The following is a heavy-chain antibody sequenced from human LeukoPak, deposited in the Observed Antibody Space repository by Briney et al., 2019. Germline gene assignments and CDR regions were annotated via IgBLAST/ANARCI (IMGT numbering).Heavy chain of an antibody. CDR3: SGGGLVRGLTHWFDP. CDR1: GGSISSSNW. CDR2: IYHSGST. Sequence: SGTLSLTCAVSGGSISSSNWWSWVRQPPGKGLEWIGEIYHSGSTNYNPSLKSRVTISVDKSKNQFSLQLDSVTSEDTAVYYCSGGGLVRGLTHWFDPWSQGTLVTVSS. D-gene: IGHD3-10*01. V-gene: IGHV4-4*02. J-gene: IGHJ5*01.